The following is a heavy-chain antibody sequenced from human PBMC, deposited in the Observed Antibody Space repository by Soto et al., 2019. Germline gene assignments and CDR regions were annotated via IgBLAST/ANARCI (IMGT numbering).Heavy chain of an antibody. V-gene: IGHV3-48*02. D-gene: IGHD6-6*01. J-gene: IGHJ4*02. CDR1: GFTFSSYS. CDR2: ISSSSSSTI. CDR3: ARGWAKSGIAARPGFDY. Sequence: GGSLRLSCAASGFTFSSYSMNWVRQAPGKGLEWVSYISSSSSSTIYYADSVKGRFTISRDNAKNSLYLQMNSLRDEDTAVYYCARGWAKSGIAARPGFDYWGQGTLVTVSS.